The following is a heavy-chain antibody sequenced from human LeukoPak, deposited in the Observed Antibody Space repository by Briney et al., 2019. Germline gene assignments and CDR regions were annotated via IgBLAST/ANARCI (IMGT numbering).Heavy chain of an antibody. V-gene: IGHV1-2*02. CDR3: ARGWLRPGGLIDY. CDR1: GYTFTGYY. D-gene: IGHD5-12*01. Sequence: SVNVSCKASGYTFTGYYMHWVRQAPGQGLEWMGWINPNSGGTNYAQKFQGRVTMTRDTSISTAYMELSRLRSDDTAVYYCARGWLRPGGLIDYWGQGTLVTVSS. CDR2: INPNSGGT. J-gene: IGHJ4*02.